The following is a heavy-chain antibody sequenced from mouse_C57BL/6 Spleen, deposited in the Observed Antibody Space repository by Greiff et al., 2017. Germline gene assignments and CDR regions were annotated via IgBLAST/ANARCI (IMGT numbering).Heavy chain of an antibody. D-gene: IGHD4-1*01. Sequence: VQLQQPGAELVKPGASVKISCKASGYAFSSYWMHWVKQRPGQGLEWIGQIYPGDGDTNYNGKFKGKATLTADTSSSTAYMQLSSLTSEDSAVYFWARSGGWDYAYWGQGTLVTVSA. J-gene: IGHJ3*01. CDR1: GYAFSSYW. CDR2: IYPGDGDT. CDR3: ARSGGWDYAY. V-gene: IGHV1-80*01.